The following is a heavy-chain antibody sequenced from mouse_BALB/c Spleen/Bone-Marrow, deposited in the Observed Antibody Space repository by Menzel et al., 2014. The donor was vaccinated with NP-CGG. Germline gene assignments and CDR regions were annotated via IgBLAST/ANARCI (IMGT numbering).Heavy chain of an antibody. CDR3: ARNYYGTLAY. D-gene: IGHD1-1*01. J-gene: IGHJ3*01. CDR1: GFTFSSYA. V-gene: IGHV5-6-5*01. Sequence: EVKLMESGGGLVKPGGSLKLSCAASGFTFSSYAMSWVRQTPVKRLEWVASISRGGTTYYPDSVKGRFTISRDNARNILYLQMSGLRSEDTAMYYCARNYYGTLAYWGQGTLVTVSA. CDR2: ISRGGTT.